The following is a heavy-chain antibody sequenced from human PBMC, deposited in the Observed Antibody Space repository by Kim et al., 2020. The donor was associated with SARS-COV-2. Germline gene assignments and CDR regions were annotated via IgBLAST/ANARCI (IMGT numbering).Heavy chain of an antibody. CDR3: ARDWGGAATRPFHY. J-gene: IGHJ4*02. CDR1: GFTFSSYG. D-gene: IGHD2-15*01. Sequence: GGSLRLSCAASGFTFSSYGMHWVRQAPGKGLVWVSRINSDGSSTSYADSVKGRFTISRDNAKNTLYLQMNSLRAEDTAVYYCARDWGGAATRPFHYWGQGTLVTVSS. CDR2: INSDGSST. V-gene: IGHV3-74*01.